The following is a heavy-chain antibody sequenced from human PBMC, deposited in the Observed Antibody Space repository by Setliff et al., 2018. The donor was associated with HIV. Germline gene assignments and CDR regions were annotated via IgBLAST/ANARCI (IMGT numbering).Heavy chain of an antibody. CDR1: GGTFSNYA. CDR2: LIPIVDIT. Sequence: SVKVSCKASGGTFSNYAFSWVRQAPGQGLEWMGGLIPIVDITKCTQKFRDRVTFTADEPTKTAQMELRGLTFEDTAVYYCAKGPNFEDAFDIWGQGTVVTVS. V-gene: IGHV1-69*10. D-gene: IGHD2-8*01. J-gene: IGHJ3*02. CDR3: AKGPNFEDAFDI.